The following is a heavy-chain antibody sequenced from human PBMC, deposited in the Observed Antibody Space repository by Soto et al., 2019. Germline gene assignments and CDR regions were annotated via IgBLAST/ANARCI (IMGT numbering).Heavy chain of an antibody. V-gene: IGHV3-33*01. J-gene: IGHJ4*02. CDR1: GFTFSSYG. D-gene: IGHD3-22*01. CDR3: ARDRDYYDSSGSLDY. CDR2: IWYDGSNK. Sequence: ESGGGVVQPGRSLRLSCAASGFTFSSYGMHWVRQAPGKGLEWVAVIWYDGSNKYYADSVKGRFTISRDNSKNTLYLQMNSLRAEDTAVYYCARDRDYYDSSGSLDYWGQGTLVTVSS.